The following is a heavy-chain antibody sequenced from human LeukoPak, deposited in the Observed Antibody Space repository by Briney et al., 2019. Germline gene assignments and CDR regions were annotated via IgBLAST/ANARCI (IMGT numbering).Heavy chain of an antibody. CDR2: IYYSGST. J-gene: IGHJ6*03. CDR3: ATEVYYYYYMDV. CDR1: GGSISSSSYY. V-gene: IGHV4-39*01. Sequence: SETLSLTCTVSGGSISSSSYYWGWIRQPPGKGLEWIGSIYYSGSTYYNPSLKSRVTISVDTSKNQFSLKLSSVTAADTAVYYCATEVYYYYYMDVWDKGTTVTVSS.